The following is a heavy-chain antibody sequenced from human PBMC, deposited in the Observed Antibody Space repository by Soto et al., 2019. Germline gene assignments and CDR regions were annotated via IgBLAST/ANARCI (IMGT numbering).Heavy chain of an antibody. J-gene: IGHJ6*02. D-gene: IGHD3-9*01. V-gene: IGHV4-59*01. CDR3: ARDREGLTGFYGMDV. CDR1: GGSISSYY. CDR2: IYYSGST. Sequence: SETLSLTCTVSGGSISSYYWSWIRQPPGKGLEWIGYIYYSGSTNYNPSLKSRVTISVDTSKNQFSLKLSSVTAADTAVYYCARDREGLTGFYGMDVWGQGTTVTVSS.